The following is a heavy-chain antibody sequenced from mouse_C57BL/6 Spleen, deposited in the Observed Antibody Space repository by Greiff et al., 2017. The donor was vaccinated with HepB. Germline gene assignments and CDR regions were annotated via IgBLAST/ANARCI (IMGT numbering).Heavy chain of an antibody. V-gene: IGHV1-64*01. D-gene: IGHD1-1*01. J-gene: IGHJ4*01. CDR1: GYTFTSYW. CDR2: IHPNSGST. Sequence: QVQLQQPGAELVKPGASVKLSCKASGYTFTSYWMHWVKQRPGQGLEWIGMIHPNSGSTNYNEKFKSKATLTVDKSSSTAYMQLSSLTSEDSAVYYCARGIPITTVVATRAMDYWGQGTSVTVSS. CDR3: ARGIPITTVVATRAMDY.